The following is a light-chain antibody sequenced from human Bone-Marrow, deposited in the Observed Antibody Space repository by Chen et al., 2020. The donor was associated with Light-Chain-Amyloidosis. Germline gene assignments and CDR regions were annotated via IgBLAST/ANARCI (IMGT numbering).Light chain of an antibody. CDR1: DLPTKY. J-gene: IGLJ2*01. CDR3: QSAARSGTHGVI. Sequence: SYELTQPPSVSVSPGQTARITCSGDDLPTKYAYWYQQKPGQAPVLVIHRDTEWPPGISERLACPRSGTKATVTISGVQPDDEGDYHCQSAARSGTHGVIFGGGTKLTAL. V-gene: IGLV3-25*03. CDR2: RDT.